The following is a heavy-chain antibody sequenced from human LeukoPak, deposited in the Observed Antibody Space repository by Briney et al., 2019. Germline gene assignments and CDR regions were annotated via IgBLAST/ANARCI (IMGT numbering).Heavy chain of an antibody. J-gene: IGHJ4*02. CDR2: IYTSGST. CDR1: GVSISSYF. CDR3: ARNGVYDSSGYFDY. V-gene: IGHV4-4*07. D-gene: IGHD3-22*01. Sequence: SETLSLTCTVSGVSISSYFWSWIRQPPGKGLEWIGRIYTSGSTNYNPSLKSRVTMSVDTSKNQFSLKLSSVTAADTAVYYCARNGVYDSSGYFDYWGQGTLVTVSS.